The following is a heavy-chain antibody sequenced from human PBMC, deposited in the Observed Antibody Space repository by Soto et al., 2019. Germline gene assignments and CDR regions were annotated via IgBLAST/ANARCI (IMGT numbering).Heavy chain of an antibody. J-gene: IGHJ5*02. Sequence: RASVKVSCKASGYTFTSYYMHWVRQAPGQGLEWMGIINPSGGSTSYAQKFQGRVTMTRDTSTSTVYMELSSLRSEDTAVYYCARVPSSTSPYNWFDPWGQGTLVTVSS. V-gene: IGHV1-46*01. D-gene: IGHD2-2*01. CDR3: ARVPSSTSPYNWFDP. CDR1: GYTFTSYY. CDR2: INPSGGST.